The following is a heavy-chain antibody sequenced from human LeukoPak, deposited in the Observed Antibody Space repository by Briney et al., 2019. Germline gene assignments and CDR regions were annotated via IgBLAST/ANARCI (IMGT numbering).Heavy chain of an antibody. D-gene: IGHD3-10*01. Sequence: ASVKVSCKASGYTFTGYYMHWVRQAPGQGLEWMGWISAYNGNTNYAQKLQGRVTMTTDTSTSTAYMELRSLRSDDSAVYYCARDSADYYGSGSYYTRISGYYYYYYGMDVWGQGTTVTVSS. CDR2: ISAYNGNT. V-gene: IGHV1-18*04. J-gene: IGHJ6*02. CDR3: ARDSADYYGSGSYYTRISGYYYYYYGMDV. CDR1: GYTFTGYY.